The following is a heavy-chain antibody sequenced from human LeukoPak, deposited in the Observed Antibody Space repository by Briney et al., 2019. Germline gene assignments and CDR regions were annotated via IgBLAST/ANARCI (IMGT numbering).Heavy chain of an antibody. CDR3: ARAPPTIGIDY. D-gene: IGHD3-16*01. J-gene: IGHJ4*02. CDR2: ISKDGSSS. CDR1: GFSFSIYT. V-gene: IGHV3-30*04. Sequence: GGSLRLSCGVSGFSFSIYTLHWVRQAPGKGLEWVAVISKDGSSSYYSDSVKGRFTISRDNSKNTLYLQMNSLRVDDMGVYYCARAPPTIGIDYWGQGTLVIVSS.